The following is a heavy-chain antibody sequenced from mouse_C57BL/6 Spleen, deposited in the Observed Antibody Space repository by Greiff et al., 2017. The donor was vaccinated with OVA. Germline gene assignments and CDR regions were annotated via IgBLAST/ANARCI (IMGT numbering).Heavy chain of an antibody. J-gene: IGHJ3*01. V-gene: IGHV1-64*01. D-gene: IGHD2-2*01. Sequence: QVQLQQSGAELVKPGASVKLSCKASGYTFTSYWMHWVKQRPGQGLEWIGMIHPNSGSTNYNEKFKSKATLTVDKSSSTAYMQLSSLTSEDSAVYYCARRGYGYDEEAWFAYWGQGTLVTVSA. CDR3: ARRGYGYDEEAWFAY. CDR1: GYTFTSYW. CDR2: IHPNSGST.